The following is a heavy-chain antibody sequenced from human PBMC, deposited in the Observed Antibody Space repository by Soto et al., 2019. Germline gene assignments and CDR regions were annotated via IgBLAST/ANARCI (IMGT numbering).Heavy chain of an antibody. CDR2: ISAYNGNT. CDR3: ASGRSGYYTGDYYYGMDV. Sequence: ASVKVSCKASGYTFTSYGISWLRQAPGQGLEWMGWISAYNGNTNYAQKLQGRVTMTTDTSTSTAYMELRSLRSDDTAVYYCASGRSGYYTGDYYYGMDVWGQGTTVTVSS. J-gene: IGHJ6*02. D-gene: IGHD3-3*01. CDR1: GYTFTSYG. V-gene: IGHV1-18*04.